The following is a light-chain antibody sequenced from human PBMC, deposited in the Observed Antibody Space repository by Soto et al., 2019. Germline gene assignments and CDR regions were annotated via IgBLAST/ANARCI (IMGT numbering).Light chain of an antibody. V-gene: IGLV4-69*01. J-gene: IGLJ2*01. CDR1: SGHSDYA. CDR3: QTWGPGTVV. Sequence: QPVLTQSPSVSASVGASVKLTCTLSSGHSDYAIAWHQQQPEKGPRFLMNLNSDGSHSKGDGIPDRFSGSSSGPERYLTISSLQSEDEADYYCQTWGPGTVVFGGGTKLTVL. CDR2: LNSDGSH.